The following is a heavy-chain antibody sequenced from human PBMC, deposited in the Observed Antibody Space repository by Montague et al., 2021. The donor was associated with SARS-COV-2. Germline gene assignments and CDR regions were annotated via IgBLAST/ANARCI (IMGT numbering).Heavy chain of an antibody. CDR3: ARRGRKLLPMAITDGGFDV. CDR2: IYDSGST. Sequence: SETLSLTCTVSGGSISSSNYYWDWIRQPPGKGLEWIGSIYDSGSTYYNPSLKSRVTISVDTSKNHFSLKLSSVTAADMAVYYCARRGRKLLPMAITDGGFDVWGQGTMVTVSS. CDR1: GGSISSSNYY. D-gene: IGHD3-22*01. V-gene: IGHV4-39*02. J-gene: IGHJ3*01.